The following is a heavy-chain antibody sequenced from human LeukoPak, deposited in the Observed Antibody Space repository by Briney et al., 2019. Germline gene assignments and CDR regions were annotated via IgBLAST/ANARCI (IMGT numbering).Heavy chain of an antibody. CDR2: IYYSGST. CDR1: GGSISSYY. CDR3: ARARYGDSFDY. Sequence: SETLSLTCTVSGGSISSYYWSWIRQPPGKGLEWIGYIYYSGSTNYNPSLKSRVTISVDTSKNQFSLKLSSVTAADTAVYYCARARYGDSFDYWGQGTLVTVSS. V-gene: IGHV4-59*01. J-gene: IGHJ4*02. D-gene: IGHD4-17*01.